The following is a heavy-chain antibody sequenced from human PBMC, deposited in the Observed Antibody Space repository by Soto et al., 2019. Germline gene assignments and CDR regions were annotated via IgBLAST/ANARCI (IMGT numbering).Heavy chain of an antibody. CDR1: GYTFTSYG. J-gene: IGHJ1*01. Sequence: GASVKVSCKASGYTFTSYGISWVRQAPGQGLEWMGWISAYNGNTNYAQKPQGRVTMTTDTSTSTAYMELRSLRSDDTAVYYCARSPYCSGGSCYSEYFQHWGQGTLVTVS. CDR2: ISAYNGNT. CDR3: ARSPYCSGGSCYSEYFQH. D-gene: IGHD2-15*01. V-gene: IGHV1-18*01.